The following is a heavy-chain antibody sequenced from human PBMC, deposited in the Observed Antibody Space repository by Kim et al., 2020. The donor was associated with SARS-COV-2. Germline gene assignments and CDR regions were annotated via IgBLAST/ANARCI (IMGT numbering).Heavy chain of an antibody. V-gene: IGHV3-23*01. D-gene: IGHD3-10*01. CDR1: GFTSTTYA. CDR2: ITGSADVT. CDR3: TKGQGSNYPYYFDY. Sequence: GGSLRLSCVVSGFTSTTYAMTWVRQAPGKGLEWVSTITGSADVTHYADSVKGRFSISRDNSKNTLNLQMSSLRAEDTAVYYCTKGQGSNYPYYFDYWGQGTLVTVSS. J-gene: IGHJ4*02.